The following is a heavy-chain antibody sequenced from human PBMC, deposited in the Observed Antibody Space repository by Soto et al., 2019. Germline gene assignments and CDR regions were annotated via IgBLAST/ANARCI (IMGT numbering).Heavy chain of an antibody. J-gene: IGHJ6*02. CDR2: IYYSGST. Sequence: SETLSLTCTVSGGSISSSSYYWGWIRQPPGKGLEWIGSIYYSGSTYYNPSLKSRVTISVDTSKNQFSLKLSSVTAADTAVYYCARTNTEMATITDCYYGMDVWGQGTTVTVSS. CDR1: GGSISSSSYY. V-gene: IGHV4-39*01. D-gene: IGHD5-12*01. CDR3: ARTNTEMATITDCYYGMDV.